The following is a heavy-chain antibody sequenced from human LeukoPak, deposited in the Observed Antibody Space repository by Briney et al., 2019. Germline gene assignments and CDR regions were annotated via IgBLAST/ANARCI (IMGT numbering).Heavy chain of an antibody. J-gene: IGHJ4*02. CDR2: IYYTGSA. CDR3: ARRRYSYGYPNY. Sequence: PSETLSLTCAVSGYSISSGYYWGWIRQPPGKGREGIGSIYYTGSAYYNPSLKSRVTISVDTSKNQFSLNLSSVTAADTAVYYCARRRYSYGYPNYWGQGTLVTVSS. CDR1: GYSISSGYY. V-gene: IGHV4-38-2*01. D-gene: IGHD5-18*01.